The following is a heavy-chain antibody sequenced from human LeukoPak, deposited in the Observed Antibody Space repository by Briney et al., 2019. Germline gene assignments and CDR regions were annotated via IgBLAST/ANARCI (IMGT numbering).Heavy chain of an antibody. D-gene: IGHD3-10*01. Sequence: PGGSLRLSCAASGLTFSGYSMNWVRQAPGKGLEWVAFISHDRSNNCHADSVKGRFTISRDNSKNTLYLQMNSLTDEDTAVYYCARDLSGSYMSDYWGQGTLVTVSS. V-gene: IGHV3-30*03. J-gene: IGHJ4*02. CDR3: ARDLSGSYMSDY. CDR1: GLTFSGYS. CDR2: ISHDRSNN.